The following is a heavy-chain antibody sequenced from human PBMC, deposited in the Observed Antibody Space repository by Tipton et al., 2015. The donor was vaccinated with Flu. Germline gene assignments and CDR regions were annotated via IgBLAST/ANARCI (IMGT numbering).Heavy chain of an antibody. D-gene: IGHD2-15*01. J-gene: IGHJ6*03. Sequence: GSLRLSCAASGFTFSDSYMSWVRQAPEKGLEWVANIKKDGAEIYYVDSVKGRFTISRDNAKNSLYLQMNSLRAEDTAVYYCARDHSDMSAYTMDVWGKGTTVTVSS. V-gene: IGHV3-7*03. CDR2: IKKDGAEI. CDR1: GFTFSDSY. CDR3: ARDHSDMSAYTMDV.